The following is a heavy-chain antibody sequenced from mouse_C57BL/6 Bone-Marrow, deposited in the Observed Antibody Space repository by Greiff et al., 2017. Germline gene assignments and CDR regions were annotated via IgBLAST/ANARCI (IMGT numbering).Heavy chain of an antibody. Sequence: QVQLQQPGAELVRPGTSVKLSCKASGYTFTSYWMHWVKQRPGQGLEWIGVIGPYDSYTSYNQKFKGKATLTVDTSSSTAYMQLSSLASEDSAVXYCASEGTVVTFDVWGTGTTLTVSS. D-gene: IGHD2-2*01. J-gene: IGHJ1*03. CDR3: ASEGTVVTFDV. V-gene: IGHV1-59*01. CDR1: GYTFTSYW. CDR2: IGPYDSYT.